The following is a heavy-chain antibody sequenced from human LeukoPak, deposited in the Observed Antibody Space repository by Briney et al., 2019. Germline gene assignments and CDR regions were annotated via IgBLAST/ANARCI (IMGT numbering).Heavy chain of an antibody. CDR1: GFTFSNYD. CDR3: ANHYFDY. J-gene: IGHJ4*02. V-gene: IGHV3-30*02. CDR2: IQSDGSNK. Sequence: GGSLRLSCAASGFTFSNYDIHWVRQAPGKGLEWVAFIQSDGSNKYYADSVKGRFTISRDNSKNTLYLQMSGLRPEDTAVYYCANHYFDYWGQGTLVTVSS.